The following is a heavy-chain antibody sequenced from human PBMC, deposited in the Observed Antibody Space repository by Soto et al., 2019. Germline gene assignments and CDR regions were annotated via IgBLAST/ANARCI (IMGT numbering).Heavy chain of an antibody. CDR1: GFNFGDYT. J-gene: IGHJ4*02. D-gene: IGHD3-3*01. V-gene: IGHV3-23*01. CDR3: AKETFGVGCTLDF. CDR2: ISGGGGNS. Sequence: QLLESGGGLVQPGGSRRLSCAASGFNFGDYTMTWVRQAPGKGLVWISTISGGGGNSYYADVVKGRFTITRDNSKNTLYLQMNSLKGEDTALYFCAKETFGVGCTLDFWGQGTLVTVSS.